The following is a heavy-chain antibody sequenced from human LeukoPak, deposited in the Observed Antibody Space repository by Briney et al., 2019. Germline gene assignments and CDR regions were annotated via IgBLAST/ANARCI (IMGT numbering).Heavy chain of an antibody. CDR2: IIPIFGTA. D-gene: IGHD1-7*01. J-gene: IGHJ6*03. Sequence: SVKVSCKASGGTFSSYAISWVRQAPGQGLEWMGGIIPIFGTANYAQKFQGRVTITTDESTSTAYMELSSLRSEDTAVYYCARALVEDKTGTIGYYYHHMDVWGKGTKVNVSS. CDR3: ARALVEDKTGTIGYYYHHMDV. V-gene: IGHV1-69*05. CDR1: GGTFSSYA.